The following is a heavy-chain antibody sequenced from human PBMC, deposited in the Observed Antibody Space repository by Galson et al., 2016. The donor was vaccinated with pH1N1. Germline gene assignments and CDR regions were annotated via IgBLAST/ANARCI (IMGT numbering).Heavy chain of an antibody. D-gene: IGHD3-10*01. CDR2: IKSKSEGATR. J-gene: IGHJ4*02. V-gene: IGHV3-15*05. Sequence: SLRLYCAASGLSFHDVWMNWVRQAPGKGLEWVGRIKSKSEGATRDFPPSVRGRFVISRDDSKSKVSLQMTSLKVEDSGIYYCAAGSGKSDFDYWGQGILVTVSS. CDR1: GLSFHDVW. CDR3: AAGSGKSDFDY.